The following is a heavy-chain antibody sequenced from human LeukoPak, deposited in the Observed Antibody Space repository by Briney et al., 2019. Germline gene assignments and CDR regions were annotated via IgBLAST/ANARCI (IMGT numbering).Heavy chain of an antibody. V-gene: IGHV3-48*03. CDR2: ISSSGSTI. D-gene: IGHD5-12*01. CDR1: GFTFSSYE. CDR3: ARVLANGGYDPGFDY. J-gene: IGHJ4*02. Sequence: GGSLRLSCAASGFTFSSYEMNWVRQAPGEGLEWVSYISSSGSTIYYADSVKGRFTISRDNAKNSLYLQMNSLRAEDTAVYYCARVLANGGYDPGFDYWGQGTLVTVSS.